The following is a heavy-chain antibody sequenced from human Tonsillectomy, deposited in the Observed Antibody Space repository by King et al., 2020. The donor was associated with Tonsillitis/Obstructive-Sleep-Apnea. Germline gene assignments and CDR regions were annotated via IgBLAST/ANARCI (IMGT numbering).Heavy chain of an antibody. J-gene: IGHJ5*02. CDR2: INPSSGGT. CDR1: GYTFNGFY. V-gene: IGHV1-2*02. Sequence: QLVQSGAEVKKPGASVKVSCKASGYTFNGFYIHWVRQAPGQGLEWMGWINPSSGGTNYAQKFHGRVTMTSDTSIGTAYMELRRLRSDDTAVYYCARDQGYWFDPWGQGTLVTVSS. CDR3: ARDQGYWFDP.